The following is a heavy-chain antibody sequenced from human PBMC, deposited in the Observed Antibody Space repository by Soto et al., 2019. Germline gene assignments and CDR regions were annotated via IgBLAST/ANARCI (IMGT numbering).Heavy chain of an antibody. V-gene: IGHV4-39*07. D-gene: IGHD6-19*01. CDR1: GGSINSSSYF. CDR3: AREDSSGWHYGMDV. J-gene: IGHJ6*02. CDR2: IYYSGST. Sequence: SETLSLTCSVSGGSINSSSYFWGWVRQPPGKGLEWIGSIYYSGSTYYNPSLRSRVTISVDTSKNQFSLKLSSVTAADTAVYYCAREDSSGWHYGMDVWGQGTTVTVSS.